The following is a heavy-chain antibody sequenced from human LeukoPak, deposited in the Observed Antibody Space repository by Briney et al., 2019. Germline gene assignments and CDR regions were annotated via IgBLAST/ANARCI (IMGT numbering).Heavy chain of an antibody. CDR3: ARGVRSGN. D-gene: IGHD6-6*01. CDR2: IKEDGNEQ. CDR1: GFTFSTYW. Sequence: GGYLRLSCAASGFTFSTYWMTWVRQAPGKGLEWVANIKEDGNEQHYVDSVKGRFTISRDNDKNSLYLQMHSLRVEDTAVYYCARGVRSGNWGQGTLVTVSS. V-gene: IGHV3-7*03. J-gene: IGHJ4*02.